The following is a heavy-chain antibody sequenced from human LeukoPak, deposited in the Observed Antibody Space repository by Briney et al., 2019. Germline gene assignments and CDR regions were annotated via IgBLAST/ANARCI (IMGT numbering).Heavy chain of an antibody. Sequence: GASVKVSCKASGYTFTSYGISWVRQAPGQGLEWMGWISAYNGNPKYAQELQGRVTMTTDTSTSTAYMELRSLRSDDTAVYYCARIAVAAYYFDYWGQGTLVTVSS. V-gene: IGHV1-18*04. J-gene: IGHJ4*02. CDR3: ARIAVAAYYFDY. CDR1: GYTFTSYG. D-gene: IGHD6-19*01. CDR2: ISAYNGNP.